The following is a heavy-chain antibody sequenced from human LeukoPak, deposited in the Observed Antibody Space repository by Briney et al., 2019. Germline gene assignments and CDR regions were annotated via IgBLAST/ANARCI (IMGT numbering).Heavy chain of an antibody. V-gene: IGHV3-23*01. CDR3: AKPLRFLEWLPDAFDI. CDR1: GFTFSSYA. J-gene: IGHJ3*02. CDR2: ISGTGGST. Sequence: GGSLRLSCAASGFTFSSYAMSWVRQAPGKGLEWVSAISGTGGSTYYADSVKGRFTISRDNSKNTLYLQMNSLRAEDTAVYYCAKPLRFLEWLPDAFDIWGQGTMVTVSS. D-gene: IGHD3-3*01.